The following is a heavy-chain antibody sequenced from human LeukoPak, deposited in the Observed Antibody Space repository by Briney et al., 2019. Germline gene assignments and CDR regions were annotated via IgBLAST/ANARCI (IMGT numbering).Heavy chain of an antibody. J-gene: IGHJ6*02. Sequence: GGSLRLSCAASGFSFSSFAMHWVRQAPGKGLEWVAVTPYDGNNKYYADSVKGRFTISRDNSKNTLYLQMNSLRAEDTALYYCARDGNSGYDLTYYYGMDVWGQGTTVTVAS. D-gene: IGHD5-12*01. V-gene: IGHV3-30-3*01. CDR2: TPYDGNNK. CDR1: GFSFSSFA. CDR3: ARDGNSGYDLTYYYGMDV.